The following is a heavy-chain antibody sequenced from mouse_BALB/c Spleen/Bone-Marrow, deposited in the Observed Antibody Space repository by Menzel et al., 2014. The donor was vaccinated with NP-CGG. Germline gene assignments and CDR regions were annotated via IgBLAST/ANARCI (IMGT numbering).Heavy chain of an antibody. J-gene: IGHJ3*01. D-gene: IGHD2-14*01. V-gene: IGHV1S56*01. CDR3: ARGGYDGAWFAY. CDR2: IYPGNVNT. Sequence: VQLQESGPELVKPGPSVRISCKASGYTFTSYYIHWVKQRPGQGLEWIGWIYPGNVNTNYNEKLKGKATLTADKSSSTAYMQLSSLTSEDSAVYFCARGGYDGAWFAYWGQGTLVTVSA. CDR1: GYTFTSYY.